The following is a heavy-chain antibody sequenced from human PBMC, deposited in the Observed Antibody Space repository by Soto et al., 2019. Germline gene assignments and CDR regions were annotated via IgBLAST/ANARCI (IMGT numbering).Heavy chain of an antibody. CDR3: ADGGEWSFNFDY. CDR2: ISTSGSPA. V-gene: IGHV3-11*01. Sequence: PGGSLRLSCIVSGFAFRHNYLTWIRQAPGKGLEWLSYISTSGSPAYYADSVKGRFTISTDNAKKSLYLQMDSLRAEDTAVYYCADGGEWSFNFDYWGQGTLVTVSS. J-gene: IGHJ4*02. CDR1: GFAFRHNY. D-gene: IGHD2-8*01.